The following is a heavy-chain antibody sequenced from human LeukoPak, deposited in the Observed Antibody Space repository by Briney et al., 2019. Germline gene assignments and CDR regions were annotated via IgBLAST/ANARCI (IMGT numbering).Heavy chain of an antibody. CDR1: GGSISNYY. D-gene: IGHD3-9*01. J-gene: IGHJ4*02. V-gene: IGHV4-59*01. Sequence: SETLSLTCTVSGGSISNYYWSWIRQPPGKGLEWIGYFSNSGSTDYNPSLKSRVTISVDTSKNQFSLRLSSVTAADTAVYYCARGYYNILTGYYVDYWGQGTLVTVPS. CDR2: FSNSGST. CDR3: ARGYYNILTGYYVDY.